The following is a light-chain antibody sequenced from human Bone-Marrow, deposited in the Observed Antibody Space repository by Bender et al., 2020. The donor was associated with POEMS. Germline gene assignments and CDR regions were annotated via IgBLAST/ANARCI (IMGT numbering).Light chain of an antibody. CDR1: NSDVGGYNY. CDR2: EVT. Sequence: QSALTQPASVSGSPGQSITISCTGTNSDVGGYNYVSWYQQHPGKAPKLLIYEVTNRPSGSGVSDRFSGSKSANTASLAISGLQPDDEADYYCAAWDDRLSAWVFGGGTGLTVL. J-gene: IGLJ3*02. CDR3: AAWDDRLSAWV. V-gene: IGLV2-14*01.